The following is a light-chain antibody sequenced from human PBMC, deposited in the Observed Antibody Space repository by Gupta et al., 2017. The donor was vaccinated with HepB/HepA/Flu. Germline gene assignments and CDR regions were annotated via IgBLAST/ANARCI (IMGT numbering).Light chain of an antibody. CDR2: AAS. CDR3: QKDNSAPRT. V-gene: IGKV1-27*01. Sequence: FHMTLSPSSLSSSVGDRVTITCRASQGISNYLAWYQQKPGKAPKLLIYAASTLQSGVPSRFSGSGSGTEFTLTISSLQPEDVATYYCQKDNSAPRTFGHGTKVDIK. J-gene: IGKJ3*01. CDR1: QGISNY.